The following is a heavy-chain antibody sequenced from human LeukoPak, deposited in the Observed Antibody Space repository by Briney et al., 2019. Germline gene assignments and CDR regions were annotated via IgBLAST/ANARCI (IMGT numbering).Heavy chain of an antibody. D-gene: IGHD1-7*01. J-gene: IGHJ4*02. CDR1: GFTFSSYD. V-gene: IGHV3-23*01. CDR2: VSGSGGSR. CDR3: ARDRRMQVRGYGKTGTTALDY. Sequence: GGSLRLSCAASGFTFSSYDMSWVRQAPGKGLEWVSGVSGSGGSRNYADSVKGRFTISRDNSEKTLYLQMNSLRAEDTAVYYCARDRRMQVRGYGKTGTTALDYWGQGTLVTVSS.